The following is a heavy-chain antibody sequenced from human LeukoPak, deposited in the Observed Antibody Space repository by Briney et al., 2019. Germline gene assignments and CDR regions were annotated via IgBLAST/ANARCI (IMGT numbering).Heavy chain of an antibody. Sequence: GGSLTLSCAISGFTSSTAWLTWVRQAPGKGPEWVADMRQDGSDKYYLDSVRGRFTISRDNSKNTLYLQMNSLRAEDTAVYYCARSTVTSWGVDYWGQGTLVTVSS. V-gene: IGHV3-7*03. J-gene: IGHJ4*02. CDR1: GFTSSTAW. CDR2: MRQDGSDK. D-gene: IGHD4-17*01. CDR3: ARSTVTSWGVDY.